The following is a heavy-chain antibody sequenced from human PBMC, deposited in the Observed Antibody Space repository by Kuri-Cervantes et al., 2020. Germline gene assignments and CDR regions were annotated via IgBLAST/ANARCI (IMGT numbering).Heavy chain of an antibody. D-gene: IGHD3-22*01. Sequence: GESLKISCAASGFTFSSYAMHWVRQAPGKGLEWVAVISYNGSNKYYADSVKGRFTISRDNSKNTPYLQMNSLRAEDTAVYYCAKDGEYYDSSGYYTNWGQGTLVTVSS. CDR3: AKDGEYYDSSGYYTN. CDR2: ISYNGSNK. V-gene: IGHV3-30*04. CDR1: GFTFSSYA. J-gene: IGHJ4*02.